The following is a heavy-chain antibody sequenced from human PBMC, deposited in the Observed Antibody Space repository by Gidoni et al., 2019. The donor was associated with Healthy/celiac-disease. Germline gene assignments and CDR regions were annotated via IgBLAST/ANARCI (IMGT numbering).Heavy chain of an antibody. V-gene: IGHV4-31*03. Sequence: QVQLQESGPGLVKPSPTLSLTCTVSGGSISRGGYYWSWIRQHPGKGLEWIGYIYYSGSTYYNPSLKSRVTISVDTSKNQFSLKLSSVTAADTAVYYCARSRDSLFTMIVVPPEYWGQGTLVTVSS. J-gene: IGHJ4*02. CDR1: GGSISRGGYY. D-gene: IGHD3-22*01. CDR2: IYYSGST. CDR3: ARSRDSLFTMIVVPPEY.